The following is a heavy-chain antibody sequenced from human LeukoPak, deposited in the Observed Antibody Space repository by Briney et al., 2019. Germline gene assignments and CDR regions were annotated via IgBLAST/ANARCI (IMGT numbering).Heavy chain of an antibody. J-gene: IGHJ6*02. D-gene: IGHD4-23*01. Sequence: SETLSLTCAVYGGSFSGYYWSWIRQPPGKGLEWIGEINHSGSTNYNPSLKSRVTISVDTSKNQFSLKLSSVTAADTAVYYCARDPYGGSRDYYYGMDVWGQGTTVTVSS. CDR2: INHSGST. CDR1: GGSFSGYY. CDR3: ARDPYGGSRDYYYGMDV. V-gene: IGHV4-34*01.